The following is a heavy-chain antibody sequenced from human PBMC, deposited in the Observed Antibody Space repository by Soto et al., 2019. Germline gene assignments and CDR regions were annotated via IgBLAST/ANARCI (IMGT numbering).Heavy chain of an antibody. CDR3: AKDTRGVGGYGMDV. CDR1: GFTFDDYA. CDR2: ISWNRGSI. D-gene: IGHD3-10*01. V-gene: IGHV3-9*01. J-gene: IGHJ6*02. Sequence: EVQLVESGGGLVQPGRSLRLSCAASGFTFDDYAMHWVRQAPGKGLEWVSGISWNRGSIGYADSVKGRFTISRDNAKNSLYLQMNSLRAEDTALYYCAKDTRGVGGYGMDVWGQGTTVTVSS.